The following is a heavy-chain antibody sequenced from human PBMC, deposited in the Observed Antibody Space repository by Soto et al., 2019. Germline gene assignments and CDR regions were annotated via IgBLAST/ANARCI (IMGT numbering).Heavy chain of an antibody. D-gene: IGHD3-22*01. CDR3: AGSYYYDSSGWSGQHAFDI. CDR1: GYSFTSYW. Sequence: PGESLKISCKGSGYSFTSYWIGWVRQMPGKGLEWMGIIYPGDSDTRYSPSFQGQVTISADKSISTAYLQWSSLKASDTAMYYCAGSYYYDSSGWSGQHAFDIWGQGTMVTVSS. CDR2: IYPGDSDT. J-gene: IGHJ3*02. V-gene: IGHV5-51*01.